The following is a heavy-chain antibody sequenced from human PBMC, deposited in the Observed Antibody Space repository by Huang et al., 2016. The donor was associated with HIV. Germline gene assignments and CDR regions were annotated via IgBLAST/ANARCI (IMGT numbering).Heavy chain of an antibody. CDR1: GFTVNINY. J-gene: IGHJ5*02. V-gene: IGHV3-53*01. Sequence: EVPLVESGGGLVQPGGSLSLSCAASGFTVNINYLTWVRQAPGKGLEWVSLLYHGGKAHYADSVKGRFTISGDISQNTVFLQMSSLRVEDTAVYYCARGRYGTPNAWGQGTLVTVSS. CDR3: ARGRYGTPNA. D-gene: IGHD5-18*01. CDR2: LYHGGKA.